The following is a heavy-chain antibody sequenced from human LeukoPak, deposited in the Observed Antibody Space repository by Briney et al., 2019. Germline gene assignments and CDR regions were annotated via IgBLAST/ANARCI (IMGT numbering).Heavy chain of an antibody. J-gene: IGHJ4*02. CDR3: AKEKDYHVSGSYDF. CDR2: ISWDGTAQ. D-gene: IGHD3-10*01. V-gene: IGHV3-30*18. Sequence: QPGRSLGLSCATSGFTFSDYGMHWVRQAPGKGLEWVAVISWDGTAQHYVDSVKGRFTISRDNPKNTLYLQMTGLRAEDTAVYYCAKEKDYHVSGSYDFWGQGTLVTVSS. CDR1: GFTFSDYG.